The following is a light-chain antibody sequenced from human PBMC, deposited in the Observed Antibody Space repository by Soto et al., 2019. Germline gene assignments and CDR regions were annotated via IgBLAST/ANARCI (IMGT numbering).Light chain of an antibody. J-gene: IGLJ1*01. V-gene: IGLV2-14*01. CDR2: EVS. Sequence: QSVLTQPASVSGSPGQSITISCTGTSSDVGGYNYVSWYQQHPGKVPKLMIFEVSNRPSGVSNRFSGSKSGNTASLTISGLQAEDEADYYCSSYTTSRTLVFGPGTKLT. CDR1: SSDVGGYNY. CDR3: SSYTTSRTLV.